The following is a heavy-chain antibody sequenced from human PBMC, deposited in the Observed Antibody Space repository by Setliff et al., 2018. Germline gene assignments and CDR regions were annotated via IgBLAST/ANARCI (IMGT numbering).Heavy chain of an antibody. D-gene: IGHD5-12*01. CDR1: GYTFTTYA. Sequence: ASVKVSCKASGYTFTTYAMGWMRQAPGQGLEWMGWINTNTGNPSYAQGFTGRFVFSLDTSVSTAYLQIRRQKGEDTGVYYCARASRYGTIRYRGDYYMDVWGKGTTVTVSS. CDR2: INTNTGNP. V-gene: IGHV7-4-1*02. J-gene: IGHJ6*03. CDR3: ARASRYGTIRYRGDYYMDV.